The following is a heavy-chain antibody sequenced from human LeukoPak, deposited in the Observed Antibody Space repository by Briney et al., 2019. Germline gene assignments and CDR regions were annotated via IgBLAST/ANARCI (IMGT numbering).Heavy chain of an antibody. Sequence: PGGSLRLSCAASGFAFSSYTMSWVRQAPGKGLEWVGFIRSKAYGGTTEYAASVKGRFTISRDDSKSIAYLQMNSLKTEDTAVYYCTRDRVGAPDGYWGQGTLVTVSS. J-gene: IGHJ4*02. CDR2: IRSKAYGGTT. D-gene: IGHD1-26*01. CDR1: GFAFSSYT. CDR3: TRDRVGAPDGY. V-gene: IGHV3-49*04.